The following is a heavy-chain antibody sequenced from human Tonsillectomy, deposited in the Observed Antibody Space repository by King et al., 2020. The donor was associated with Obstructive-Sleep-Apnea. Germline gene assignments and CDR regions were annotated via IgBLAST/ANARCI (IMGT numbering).Heavy chain of an antibody. CDR1: GGSISSSSYY. D-gene: IGHD3-22*01. CDR3: AREYYYDSSGYLSSYWYFDL. V-gene: IGHV4-39*07. CDR2: IYYSGST. J-gene: IGHJ2*01. Sequence: QLQESGPGLVKPSETLSLTCTVSGGSISSSSYYWGWIRQPPGKGLEWIGSIYYSGSTYYNPSLKSRVTISVDTSKNQFSLKLSSVTAADTAVYYCAREYYYDSSGYLSSYWYFDLWGRGTLVTVSS.